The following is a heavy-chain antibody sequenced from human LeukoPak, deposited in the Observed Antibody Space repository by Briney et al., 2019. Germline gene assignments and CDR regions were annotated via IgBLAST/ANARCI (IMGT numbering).Heavy chain of an antibody. J-gene: IGHJ6*03. CDR2: IIPIFGTA. CDR3: AREGGYSNYVHYMDV. Sequence: ASVKVSCKASGGTFSSYAISWVRQAPGQGLEWTGGIIPIFGTANYAQKFQGRVTITTDESTSTAYMELSSLRSEDTAVYYCAREGGYSNYVHYMDVWGKGTTVTVSS. V-gene: IGHV1-69*05. CDR1: GGTFSSYA. D-gene: IGHD4-11*01.